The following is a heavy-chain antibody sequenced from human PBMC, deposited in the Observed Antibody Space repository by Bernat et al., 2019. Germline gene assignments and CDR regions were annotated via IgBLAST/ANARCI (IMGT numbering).Heavy chain of an antibody. D-gene: IGHD1-1*01. CDR2: INQDGSET. CDR3: ARSPGTGTVDY. V-gene: IGHV3-7*03. CDR1: GFIFNTNW. J-gene: IGHJ4*02. Sequence: EVQLVESRGDLVQPGGSLRLSCAASGFIFNTNWMSWVRQAPGKWLEWVANINQDGSETYYVDSVRGRFAISRDNAKNSLFLQMNSLRVEDTAVYYCARSPGTGTVDYWGPGTLVTVSS.